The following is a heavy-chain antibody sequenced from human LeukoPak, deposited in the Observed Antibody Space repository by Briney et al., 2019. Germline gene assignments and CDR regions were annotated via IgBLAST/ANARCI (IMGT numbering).Heavy chain of an antibody. Sequence: GGSLRLSCAASGFAFSRYAMTWVRQAPGKGLEWVSLITESGHSTYYTKSVKGRFTISRDNSKNTLYLQMNSLGVEDTGLYFCAKGFACAENRCYGLDSWAQGILVIVSS. J-gene: IGHJ4*02. CDR1: GFAFSRYA. CDR3: AKGFACAENRCYGLDS. CDR2: ITESGHST. D-gene: IGHD4/OR15-4a*01. V-gene: IGHV3-23*01.